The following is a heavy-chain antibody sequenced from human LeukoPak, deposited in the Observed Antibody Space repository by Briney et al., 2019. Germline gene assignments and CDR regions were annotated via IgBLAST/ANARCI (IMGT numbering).Heavy chain of an antibody. CDR1: GFTVSSNY. CDR3: ARGGTKVAARAFDI. D-gene: IGHD2-15*01. Sequence: PGGSLRLSCAASGFTVSSNYMSWVRQAPGKGLEWIGYIYYSGSTYYNPSLKSRVTISVDTSKNQFSLKLSSVTAADTAVYYCARGGTKVAARAFDIWGQGTMVTVSS. V-gene: IGHV4-59*06. J-gene: IGHJ3*02. CDR2: IYYSGST.